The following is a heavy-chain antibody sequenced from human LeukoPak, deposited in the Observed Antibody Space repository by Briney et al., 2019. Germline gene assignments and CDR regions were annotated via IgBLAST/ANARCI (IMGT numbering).Heavy chain of an antibody. V-gene: IGHV1-69*13. CDR3: ARSEGYCSSTSCYFDY. Sequence: SVKVSCKASGGTFSSYAISWVRQAPGQGLEWMGGIIPIFGTANYAQKFQGRVTITADESTSTAYMELSSLRSEDTAVYYCARSEGYCSSTSCYFDYWGQGTLVTVSS. D-gene: IGHD2-2*01. CDR2: IIPIFGTA. CDR1: GGTFSSYA. J-gene: IGHJ4*02.